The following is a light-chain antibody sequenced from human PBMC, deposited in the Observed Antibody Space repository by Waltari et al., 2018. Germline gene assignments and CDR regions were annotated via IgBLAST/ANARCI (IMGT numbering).Light chain of an antibody. J-gene: IGKJ1*01. CDR2: GAS. V-gene: IGKV3-20*01. Sequence: VLTQSPGTLSLSTGDRATLSCRASQSVSSNYLAWHQQKPGQAPRLLIYGASSRATGIPDRFSGSGSGRDFTLTINRLEPEDFAVYYCQQYGSSPWTFGQGTKVEIK. CDR1: QSVSSNY. CDR3: QQYGSSPWT.